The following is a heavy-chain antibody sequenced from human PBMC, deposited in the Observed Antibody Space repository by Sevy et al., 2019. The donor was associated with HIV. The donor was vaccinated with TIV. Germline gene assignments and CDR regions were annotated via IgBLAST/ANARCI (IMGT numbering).Heavy chain of an antibody. J-gene: IGHJ6*02. V-gene: IGHV3-11*04. CDR3: AKSYFGSGTSYGMDL. CDR1: GFTFSDYY. D-gene: IGHD3-10*01. Sequence: GGSLRLSCAASGFTFSDYYMSWIRQAPGKGLEWVSYISSSGSTIYYADSVKGRFTISRDNAKNSLFLQLNSLRADDTAIYYCAKSYFGSGTSYGMDLWGRGTTVTVSS. CDR2: ISSSGSTI.